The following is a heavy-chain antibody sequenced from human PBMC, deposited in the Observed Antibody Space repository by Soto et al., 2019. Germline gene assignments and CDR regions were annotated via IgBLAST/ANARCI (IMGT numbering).Heavy chain of an antibody. CDR1: GFTFSSYS. Sequence: SLRLSCAASGFTFSSYSMNWVPQAPGKGLEWVSSISSSSSYIYYADSVKGRFTISRDNAKNSLYLQMNSLRAEDTAVYYCVRIQLGYDAFDIWGQGTMVTVSS. V-gene: IGHV3-21*01. CDR3: VRIQLGYDAFDI. D-gene: IGHD6-6*01. CDR2: ISSSSSYI. J-gene: IGHJ3*02.